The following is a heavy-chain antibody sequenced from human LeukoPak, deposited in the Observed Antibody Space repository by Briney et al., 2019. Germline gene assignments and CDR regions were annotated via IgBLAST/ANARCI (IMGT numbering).Heavy chain of an antibody. D-gene: IGHD5-24*01. Sequence: GASVKVSFKASGYTFTSYGISWVRQAPGQGLEWMGWISAYDGNTNYAQKLQVRVTMTTDTSTGTAYMELRSLRSDDTAVYYCARGAPTRWLQSHFDYWGQGTLVTVSS. J-gene: IGHJ4*02. CDR2: ISAYDGNT. V-gene: IGHV1-18*01. CDR1: GYTFTSYG. CDR3: ARGAPTRWLQSHFDY.